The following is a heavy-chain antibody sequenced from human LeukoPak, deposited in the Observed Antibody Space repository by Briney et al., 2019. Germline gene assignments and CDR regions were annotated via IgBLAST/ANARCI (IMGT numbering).Heavy chain of an antibody. V-gene: IGHV3-74*01. Sequence: PGGSLRLSCAASGFTFSGFWMHWVRQAPGKGLVWVSCISFDGSDATYADSVKGRFTISRDNAKNSLYLQMNSLRAEDTAVYYCARDTSHYYGSGSYLDWGQGTLVTVSS. J-gene: IGHJ4*02. D-gene: IGHD3-10*01. CDR1: GFTFSGFW. CDR2: ISFDGSDA. CDR3: ARDTSHYYGSGSYLD.